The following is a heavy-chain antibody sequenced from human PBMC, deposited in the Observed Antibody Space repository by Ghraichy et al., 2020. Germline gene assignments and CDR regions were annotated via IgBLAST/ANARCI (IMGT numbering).Heavy chain of an antibody. CDR1: GYPFTTKY. J-gene: IGHJ4*02. Sequence: ASVKVSCKTSGYPFTTKYIHWVRQAPGQGLEWMGVINPSGSRTTYAQKFQDRVIVTSDTSTSTVYLELSSLKSDDTAFYYCAMTTGLRTDINGWWVYYFDHWGQGTLVTVSS. CDR2: INPSGSRT. V-gene: IGHV1-46*01. D-gene: IGHD2-8*02. CDR3: AMTTGLRTDINGWWVYYFDH.